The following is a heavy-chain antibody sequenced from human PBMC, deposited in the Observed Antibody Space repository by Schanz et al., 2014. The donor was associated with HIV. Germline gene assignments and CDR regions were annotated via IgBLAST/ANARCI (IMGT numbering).Heavy chain of an antibody. J-gene: IGHJ6*02. D-gene: IGHD6-13*01. V-gene: IGHV3-21*06. CDR3: VRDNHDSTWYEGYYYGMDV. Sequence: EVQLVESGGGLVKPGGSLRLSCAASGFSFSVYSMNWVRQAPGKGLEWVSSISRDPSYIYYADSVKGRFTISRDNAKNSLYLQMNSLRAEDTAVYYCVRDNHDSTWYEGYYYGMDVWGQGTTVTVSS. CDR1: GFSFSVYS. CDR2: ISRDPSYI.